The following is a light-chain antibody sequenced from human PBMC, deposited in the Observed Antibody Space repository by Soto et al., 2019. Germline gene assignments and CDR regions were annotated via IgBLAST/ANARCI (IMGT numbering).Light chain of an antibody. CDR3: QQYNRPTWT. CDR2: DAS. Sequence: DIQMTQSPSTLSASVGDRVTITCRASQSISSWLAWYQQKPGKAPKLLIYDASSLESGVPSRFSGSGSGTEFTLTISSLQPDDFATYYCQQYNRPTWTFDQGTKVEIK. V-gene: IGKV1-5*01. J-gene: IGKJ1*01. CDR1: QSISSW.